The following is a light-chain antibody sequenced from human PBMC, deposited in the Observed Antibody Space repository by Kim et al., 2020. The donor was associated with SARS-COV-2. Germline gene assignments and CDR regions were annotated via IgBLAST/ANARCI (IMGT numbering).Light chain of an antibody. CDR2: DPS. Sequence: LSPGERVTLSCRASQSVGHPLRWSLPKPGHSPRLLILDPSSTATGIPDRFSGSGSGTDFTLIISTLEPEDFAVYYCQHRGIWPITFGQGEPLEL. V-gene: IGKV3-11*01. CDR1: QSVGHP. CDR3: QHRGIWPIT. J-gene: IGKJ5*01.